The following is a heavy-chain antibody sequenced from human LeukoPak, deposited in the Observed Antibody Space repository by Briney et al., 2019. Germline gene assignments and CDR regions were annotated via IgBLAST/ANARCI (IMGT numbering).Heavy chain of an antibody. CDR3: ARDQYDILYLSAFDI. CDR2: IIPILGIA. V-gene: IGHV1-69*04. D-gene: IGHD3-9*01. CDR1: GGTFSSYA. J-gene: IGHJ3*02. Sequence: SVKVSCKASGGTFSSYAISWVRQAPGQGLEWMGRIIPILGIANYAQKFQGRVTITVDKSTSTAYMELSSLRSEDTAVYYCARDQYDILYLSAFDIWGQGTMVTVSS.